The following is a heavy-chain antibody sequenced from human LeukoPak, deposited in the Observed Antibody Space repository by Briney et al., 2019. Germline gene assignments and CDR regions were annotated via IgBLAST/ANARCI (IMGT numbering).Heavy chain of an antibody. V-gene: IGHV4-59*01. CDR1: GGSISSYY. J-gene: IGHJ5*02. D-gene: IGHD3-22*01. CDR2: IYYSGST. CDR3: ARGSRNYYDSSGTWFDP. Sequence: SETLSLTCTVSGGSISSYYWSWIRQPPGKGLEWIGYIYYSGSTNYSPSLKSRVTISVDTSKNQFSLKLSSVTAADTAVYYCARGSRNYYDSSGTWFDPWGQGTLVTVSS.